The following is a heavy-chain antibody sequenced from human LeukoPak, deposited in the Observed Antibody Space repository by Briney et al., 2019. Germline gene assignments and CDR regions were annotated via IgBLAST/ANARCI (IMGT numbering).Heavy chain of an antibody. CDR1: GYXFTSYW. J-gene: IGHJ4*02. Sequence: GESLKISCNGSGYXFTSYWIVWVRQMPGKGLEWMGIIYPGDSDTRYSPSFQGQVTISADKSISTAYLQWSSLKASDTAIYYCARHFLPAAGIDCWGQGTLVTVSS. D-gene: IGHD6-13*01. V-gene: IGHV5-51*01. CDR2: IYPGDSDT. CDR3: ARHFLPAAGIDC.